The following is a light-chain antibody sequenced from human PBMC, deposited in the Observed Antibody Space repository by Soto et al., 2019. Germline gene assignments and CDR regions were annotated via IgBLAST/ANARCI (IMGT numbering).Light chain of an antibody. CDR3: QQYHNYPRT. CDR2: DAS. Sequence: DIQVTHSPSTLSASVGDRVTITCRASESIRTWLAWYQHKPGKAPKFLIYDASSLESGVPSRFSGSGSGTEFTLTISNLQPDDFATYFCQQYHNYPRTFGQGTKVDIK. V-gene: IGKV1-5*01. CDR1: ESIRTW. J-gene: IGKJ1*01.